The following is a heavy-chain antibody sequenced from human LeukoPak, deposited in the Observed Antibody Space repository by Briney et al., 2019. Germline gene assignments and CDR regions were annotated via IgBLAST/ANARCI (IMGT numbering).Heavy chain of an antibody. CDR3: ARVPMVRGVIYFDY. D-gene: IGHD3-10*01. Sequence: GASVKVSCKASGYTFTGYYMHWVRQAPGQGLEWMGWINPNSGGTNYAQKFQGRVTMTRDTSISTAYMELSRLRSDDTAVYYCARVPMVRGVIYFDYWGQGTLVTVSS. CDR2: INPNSGGT. V-gene: IGHV1-2*02. J-gene: IGHJ4*02. CDR1: GYTFTGYY.